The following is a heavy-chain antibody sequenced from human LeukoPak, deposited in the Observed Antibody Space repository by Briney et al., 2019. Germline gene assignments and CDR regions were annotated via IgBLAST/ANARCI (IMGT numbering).Heavy chain of an antibody. CDR2: IYHSGST. Sequence: SETLSLTCAVSGGSISSGGYSWSWIRQPPGKGLEWIGYIYHSGSTYYHPTLKSRVTISVDRSKNQFSLKLSSVTAADTAVYYCARDVRGSGSYYNNNWFDPWGQGTLVTVSS. CDR1: GGSISSGGYS. J-gene: IGHJ5*02. D-gene: IGHD3-10*01. CDR3: ARDVRGSGSYYNNNWFDP. V-gene: IGHV4-30-2*01.